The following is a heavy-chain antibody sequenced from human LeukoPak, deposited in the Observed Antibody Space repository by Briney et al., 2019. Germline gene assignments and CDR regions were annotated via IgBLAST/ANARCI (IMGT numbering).Heavy chain of an antibody. J-gene: IGHJ4*02. CDR3: ASSSSGWSFDY. Sequence: ASVTVSCKASGYTFTSYGISWVRQAPGQGLEWMGWISAYNGNTNYAQKLQGRVTMTTDTSTSTAYMELRSLRSDDTAVYYCASSSSGWSFDYWGQGTLVTVSS. CDR2: ISAYNGNT. CDR1: GYTFTSYG. V-gene: IGHV1-18*01. D-gene: IGHD6-19*01.